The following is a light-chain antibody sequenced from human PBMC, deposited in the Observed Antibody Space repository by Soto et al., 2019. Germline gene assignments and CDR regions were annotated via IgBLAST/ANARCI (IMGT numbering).Light chain of an antibody. CDR2: EAS. CDR1: QGISRW. V-gene: IGKV1-5*03. CDR3: HQYNSYLGT. Sequence: IQMTQSPSTLSASVGDSVTITCRASQGISRWLAWYQQQPGKPPKLLIYEASSLESGVPSRFSGSGSGTEFSLTISSLQPDDFATYYCHQYNSYLGTFGHGTKLEIK. J-gene: IGKJ2*01.